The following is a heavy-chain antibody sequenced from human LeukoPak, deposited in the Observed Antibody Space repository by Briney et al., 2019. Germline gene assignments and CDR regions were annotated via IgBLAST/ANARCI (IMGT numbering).Heavy chain of an antibody. D-gene: IGHD5-24*01. Sequence: GGSLRLSCEASGLTFSTYWMSWVRQAPGKGLEWVANIKEDGSEKYYVDSVKGRFTISRDNAKNSLYLQMNSLRAEDTAVYYCARETEMANLDYWGQGTLVTVSS. CDR2: IKEDGSEK. J-gene: IGHJ4*02. CDR3: ARETEMANLDY. CDR1: GLTFSTYW. V-gene: IGHV3-7*04.